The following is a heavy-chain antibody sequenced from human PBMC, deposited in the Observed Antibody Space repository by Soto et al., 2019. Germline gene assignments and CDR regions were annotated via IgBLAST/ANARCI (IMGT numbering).Heavy chain of an antibody. J-gene: IGHJ5*02. CDR2: IKSKTDGGTT. Sequence: GGSLRLSCAASGFTFSNAWMNWVRQAPGKGLEWVGRIKSKTDGGTTDYAALVKGRFTISRDDSKNTLYLQMNSLKTEDTAVYYCTTDQIYYYDSSGPISWGQGTLVTSPQ. D-gene: IGHD3-22*01. V-gene: IGHV3-15*07. CDR3: TTDQIYYYDSSGPIS. CDR1: GFTFSNAW.